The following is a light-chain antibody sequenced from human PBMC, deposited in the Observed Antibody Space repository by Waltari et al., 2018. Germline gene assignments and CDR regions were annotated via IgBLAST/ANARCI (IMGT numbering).Light chain of an antibody. V-gene: IGKV3-11*01. CDR1: HRVSSY. J-gene: IGKJ1*01. CDR3: QQRYNWPWT. Sequence: EIVLTQSPATLSLSPGERATLSCRASHRVSSYLAWYQQKPGQAPRLLIYDTSNRATGIPARFGGSGSGTDFTLTISSLEPEDFAVYYCQQRYNWPWTFGQGTKVEIK. CDR2: DTS.